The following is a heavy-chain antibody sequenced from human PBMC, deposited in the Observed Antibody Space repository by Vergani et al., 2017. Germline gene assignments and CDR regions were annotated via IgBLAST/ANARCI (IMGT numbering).Heavy chain of an antibody. V-gene: IGHV1-69*09. CDR1: GGTFSSYT. J-gene: IGHJ6*02. CDR3: ARDQGVGATYYYYYGMDV. Sequence: QLVQSGPEVKTPGTSVKVSCKASGGTFSSYTISWVRQAPGQGLEWMGRIIPILGIANYAQKFQGRVTITADKSTSTAYMELSSLRSEDTAVYYCARDQGVGATYYYYYGMDVWGQGTTVTVSS. D-gene: IGHD1-26*01. CDR2: IIPILGIA.